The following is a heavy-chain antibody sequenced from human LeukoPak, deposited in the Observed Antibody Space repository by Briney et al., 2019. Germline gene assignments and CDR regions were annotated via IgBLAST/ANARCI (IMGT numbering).Heavy chain of an antibody. CDR1: GGTFSSSA. CDR3: AGDQGLTAPPPYGLDV. J-gene: IGHJ6*02. CDR2: IIPVLNIT. Sequence: SVKVSCKTSGGTFSSSAITWVRQAPGQGLEWMGRIIPVLNITSYAQKFQGRVTITADTSTSTVYMELSSLRSEETAVYYCAGDQGLTAPPPYGLDVWGQGTTVIVSS. D-gene: IGHD5-18*01. V-gene: IGHV1-69*04.